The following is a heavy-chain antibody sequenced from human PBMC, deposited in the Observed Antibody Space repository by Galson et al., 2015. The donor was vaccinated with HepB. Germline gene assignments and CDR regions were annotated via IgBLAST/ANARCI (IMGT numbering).Heavy chain of an antibody. CDR1: GGSISSGGYY. Sequence: TLSLTCTVSGGSISSGGYYWSWIRQHPERGLEWIAYISYIGTTYYNPSLRSRVTISVDTSKNQFSLKLSSVTAADTAVYYCARYCSSTSCYVEGGFDFWGQGTLVTVSS. CDR2: ISYIGTT. V-gene: IGHV4-31*03. CDR3: ARYCSSTSCYVEGGFDF. D-gene: IGHD2-2*01. J-gene: IGHJ4*02.